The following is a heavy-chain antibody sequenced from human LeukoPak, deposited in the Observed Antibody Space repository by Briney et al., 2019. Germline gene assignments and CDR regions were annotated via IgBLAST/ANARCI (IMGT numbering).Heavy chain of an antibody. D-gene: IGHD3-10*01. CDR2: IYYSGST. CDR3: ARRDRGAFDI. Sequence: PSETLSLTCTVSDGSISSYYWSWIRQPPGKGLEWIGYIYYSGSTNYNASLKSRVTISVDTSKKQFSLKLSSVTAADTAVYYCARRDRGAFDIWGQGTMVTVSS. CDR1: DGSISSYY. J-gene: IGHJ3*02. V-gene: IGHV4-59*08.